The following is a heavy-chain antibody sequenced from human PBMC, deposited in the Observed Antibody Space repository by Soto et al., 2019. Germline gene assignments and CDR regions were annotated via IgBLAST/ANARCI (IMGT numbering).Heavy chain of an antibody. CDR2: ISSNGGST. D-gene: IGHD1-7*01. J-gene: IGHJ4*02. CDR1: GFTFSSYA. Sequence: GGSLRLSCAASGFTFSSYAMHWVRQAPGKGLEYVSAISSNGGSTYYADSVKGRFTISRDNSKNTLYLQMGSLRAEDMAVYYCARGITGTTRDHFDYWGQGTLVTVSS. V-gene: IGHV3-64*02. CDR3: ARGITGTTRDHFDY.